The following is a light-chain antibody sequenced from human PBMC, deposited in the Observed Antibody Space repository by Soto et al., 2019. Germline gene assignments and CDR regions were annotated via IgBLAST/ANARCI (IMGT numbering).Light chain of an antibody. V-gene: IGKV1-39*01. CDR1: QSIASY. J-gene: IGKJ1*01. CDR3: QQTYSKRT. Sequence: DIQMTQSPSSLSASVGDRVTITCRASQSIASYLNWYQQKPGKAPKLLIYGASSLQSGVPSRFSGSGSGTDFTLTISSLQPEDFATYYCQQTYSKRTFGQGTKVEIK. CDR2: GAS.